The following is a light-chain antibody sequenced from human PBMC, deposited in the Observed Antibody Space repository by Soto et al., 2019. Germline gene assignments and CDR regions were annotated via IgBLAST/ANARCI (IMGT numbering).Light chain of an antibody. CDR3: QQYGSSHT. V-gene: IGKV3-20*01. Sequence: EGVLTQSPGTLSLSPGERATLSCRASQSVTNNYLAWYQQRPGQAPRLLISGAFRRAAGIPDRFSGSGSETDFTLTISRLEPEDCAVYYCQQYGSSHTFGQGTRLEIK. CDR1: QSVTNNY. CDR2: GAF. J-gene: IGKJ5*01.